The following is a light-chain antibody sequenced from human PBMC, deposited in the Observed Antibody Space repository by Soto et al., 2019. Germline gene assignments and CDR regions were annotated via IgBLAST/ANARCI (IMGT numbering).Light chain of an antibody. CDR1: SSDVGGYNY. Sequence: QSALTQPASVSGSPGQSITISCTGTSSDVGGYNYVSWYQQHPGKAPKLMIYEVSNRPSGVSNRFSGSKSGNTASLTISGLQAEDEADYYCSSYTGSSTPYVFGTGNKLT. CDR2: EVS. V-gene: IGLV2-14*01. J-gene: IGLJ1*01. CDR3: SSYTGSSTPYV.